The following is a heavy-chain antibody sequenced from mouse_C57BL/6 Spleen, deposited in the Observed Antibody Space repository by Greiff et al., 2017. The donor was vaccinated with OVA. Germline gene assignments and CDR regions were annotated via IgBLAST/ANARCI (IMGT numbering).Heavy chain of an antibody. CDR2: INYDGSST. V-gene: IGHV5-16*01. Sequence: EVLLVESEAGLVQPGSSMKLSCTASGYTFSDYYMAWVRQVPEKGLEWVANINYDGSSTYYMDSLKSRFIITRDNANNILYLQMSRLKSEDTATYYSARDGGYYVDYWGQGTTLTVSS. CDR1: GYTFSDYY. D-gene: IGHD1-1*02. CDR3: ARDGGYYVDY. J-gene: IGHJ2*01.